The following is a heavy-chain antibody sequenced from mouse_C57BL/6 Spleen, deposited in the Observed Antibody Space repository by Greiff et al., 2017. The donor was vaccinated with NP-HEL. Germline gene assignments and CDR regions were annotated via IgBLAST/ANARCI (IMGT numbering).Heavy chain of an antibody. V-gene: IGHV5-6*01. J-gene: IGHJ1*03. Sequence: EVNVVESGGDLVKPGGSLKLSCAASGFTFSSYGMSWVRQTPDKRLEWVATISSGGSYTYYPDSVKGRFTISRDNAKNTLYLQMSSLKSEDTAMYYCARQYYGSSRYFDVWGTGTTVTVSS. CDR2: ISSGGSYT. D-gene: IGHD1-1*01. CDR1: GFTFSSYG. CDR3: ARQYYGSSRYFDV.